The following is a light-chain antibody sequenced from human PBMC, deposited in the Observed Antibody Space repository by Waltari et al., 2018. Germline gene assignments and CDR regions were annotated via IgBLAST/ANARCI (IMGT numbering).Light chain of an antibody. CDR2: WAS. CDR3: QQYYSSPPA. CDR1: QSVLYSSNNKNY. J-gene: IGKJ1*01. V-gene: IGKV4-1*01. Sequence: DIVMTQSPDSLAVSLGERATINCKSSQSVLYSSNNKNYLAWYPQKPGQPPKLLIYWASTRESGVPDRFSGSGSGTDFTLTISSLQAEDVAAYYCQQYYSSPPAFAQGTKVEIK.